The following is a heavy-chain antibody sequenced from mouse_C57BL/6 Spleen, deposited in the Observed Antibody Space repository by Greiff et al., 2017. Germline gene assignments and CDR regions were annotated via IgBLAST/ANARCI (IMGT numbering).Heavy chain of an antibody. J-gene: IGHJ2*01. V-gene: IGHV1-64*01. D-gene: IGHD1-1*02. CDR1: GYTFTSYW. CDR3: AREGYGLDY. Sequence: VQLQQPGAELVKPGASVKLSCKASGYTFTSYWMHWVKQRPGQGLEWIGMIHPTCGSTNYNEKFKGKATLTVDKTSSTAYMQLSSLTSEDSAVYYCAREGYGLDYWGQGTTLTVSS. CDR2: IHPTCGST.